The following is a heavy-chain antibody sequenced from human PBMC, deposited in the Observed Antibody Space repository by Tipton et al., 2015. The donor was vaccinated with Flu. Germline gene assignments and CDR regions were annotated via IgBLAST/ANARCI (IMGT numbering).Heavy chain of an antibody. J-gene: IGHJ4*02. D-gene: IGHD1-26*01. Sequence: SLRLSCAASGFTFSSYWMSWVRQAPGKGLEWVANIKQDGSEKYYVDSVKGRFTISRDNAKNSLYLQMNSLRAEDTAVYHCARGAGGSYEDYFDYWGQGTLVTVSS. CDR2: IKQDGSEK. CDR3: ARGAGGSYEDYFDY. CDR1: GFTFSSYW. V-gene: IGHV3-7*01.